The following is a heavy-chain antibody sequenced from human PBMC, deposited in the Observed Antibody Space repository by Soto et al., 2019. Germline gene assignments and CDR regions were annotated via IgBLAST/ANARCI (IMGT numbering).Heavy chain of an antibody. V-gene: IGHV4-59*12. CDR2: IYYSGST. CDR1: GGSISSYY. Sequence: PSETLSLTCTVSGGSISSYYWSWIRQPPGKGLEWIGYIYYSGSTNYNPSLKGRVTISVDTSKNQFSLKLSSVTAADTAVYYCARGGVVPASIEVNWFDPWGQGTLVTVSS. J-gene: IGHJ5*02. D-gene: IGHD2-2*02. CDR3: ARGGVVPASIEVNWFDP.